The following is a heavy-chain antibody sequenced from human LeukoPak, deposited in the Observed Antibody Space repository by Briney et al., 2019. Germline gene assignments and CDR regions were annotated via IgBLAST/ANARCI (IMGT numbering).Heavy chain of an antibody. Sequence: GASVKVSCKASGYTFTNYGISWVRQAPGQGLEWMGWISAYNGHTKYAQKVQGRVTMTRDTSTSTAYMELRSLRSDDTAVYYCARDYYDYSGYFPPFDPWGQGTLVTVSS. J-gene: IGHJ5*02. V-gene: IGHV1-18*01. CDR2: ISAYNGHT. CDR3: ARDYYDYSGYFPPFDP. D-gene: IGHD3-22*01. CDR1: GYTFTNYG.